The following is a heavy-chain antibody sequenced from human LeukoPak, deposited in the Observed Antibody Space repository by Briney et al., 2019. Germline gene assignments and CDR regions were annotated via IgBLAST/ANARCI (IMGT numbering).Heavy chain of an antibody. D-gene: IGHD3-3*01. V-gene: IGHV3-64*01. CDR1: GFTFSSYA. CDR3: AREGETYYDFWSGYYSGAFDI. CDR2: ISSNGGST. Sequence: PGGSLRLSCAASGFTFSSYAMHWVRQAPGKGLEYVSAISSNGGSTYYANSVKGRFTISRDNSKNTLYLQMGSLRAEDMAVYYCAREGETYYDFWSGYYSGAFDIWGQGTMVTVSS. J-gene: IGHJ3*02.